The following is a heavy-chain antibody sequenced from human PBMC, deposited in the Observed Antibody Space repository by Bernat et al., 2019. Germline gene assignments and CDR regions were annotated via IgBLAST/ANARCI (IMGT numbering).Heavy chain of an antibody. CDR1: GFTFSSYS. Sequence: EVQLVESGGGLVKPGGSLRLSCAASGFTFSSYSMNWVRQAPGKGLEWVSSISSSSYIYYADSVKGRFTISRDNAKNSLYLQMNSLRAEDTAVYYCAREGAGYSSGWYSGDYFDYWGQGTLVTVSS. V-gene: IGHV3-21*01. J-gene: IGHJ4*02. D-gene: IGHD6-19*01. CDR2: ISSSSYI. CDR3: AREGAGYSSGWYSGDYFDY.